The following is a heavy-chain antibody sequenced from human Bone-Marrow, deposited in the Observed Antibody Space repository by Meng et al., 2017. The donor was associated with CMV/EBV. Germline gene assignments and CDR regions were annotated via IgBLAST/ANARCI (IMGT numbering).Heavy chain of an antibody. J-gene: IGHJ4*02. CDR3: ARVQAMTTVTTGDY. V-gene: IGHV3-21*01. CDR2: ISSSSSYI. CDR1: GFTFSSNW. D-gene: IGHD4-11*01. Sequence: GESLKISCAASGFTFSSNWMSWVRQAPGKGLEWVSSISSSSSYIYYADSVKGRFTISRDNAKNSLYLQMNSLRAEDTAVYYCARVQAMTTVTTGDYWGQGTLVTVSS.